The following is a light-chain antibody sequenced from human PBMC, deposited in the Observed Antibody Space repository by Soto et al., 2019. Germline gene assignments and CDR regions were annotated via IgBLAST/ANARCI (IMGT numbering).Light chain of an antibody. CDR3: QQRSNSYT. CDR2: DTS. V-gene: IGKV3-11*01. Sequence: EIVLTQSPATLSLSPGERATLSCRASQSVSSYLAWYQQKPGQAPRLLIYDTSNRATGIPARFSGSGSGTDFTITISSLDPEDFAVYYCQQRSNSYTFGQGTKLEIK. J-gene: IGKJ2*01. CDR1: QSVSSY.